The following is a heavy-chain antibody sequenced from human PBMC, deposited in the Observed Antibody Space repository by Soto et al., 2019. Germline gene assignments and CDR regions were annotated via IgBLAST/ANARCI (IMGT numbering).Heavy chain of an antibody. D-gene: IGHD6-13*01. CDR3: ARSRAAAHFDF. J-gene: IGHJ4*02. CDR1: GFSVSSEH. V-gene: IGHV3-53*01. CDR2: TYSGGAK. Sequence: EVQLVESGGGLIQPGGSLRLSCAASGFSVSSEHLSWVRQAPGKGLEWVSITYSGGAKFYANSVKGRITVFRDYLKNTLYLQMDSLRAEDTAVYYCARSRAAAHFDFWGQGTLVTVSS.